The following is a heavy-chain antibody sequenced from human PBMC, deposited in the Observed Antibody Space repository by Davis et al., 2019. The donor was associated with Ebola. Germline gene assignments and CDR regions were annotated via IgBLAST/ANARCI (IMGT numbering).Heavy chain of an antibody. Sequence: SETLSLTCTVSGDSISTYYWSWIRQAPGKGLEWIGYIYHSGSTKYNPSLKSRVTISADTSKKQFSLKLRSVTAADTAVYFCVSRPGRAPYFHYGLDVWGQGTTVTVS. CDR3: VSRPGRAPYFHYGLDV. CDR2: IYHSGST. V-gene: IGHV4-59*01. D-gene: IGHD1-14*01. J-gene: IGHJ6*02. CDR1: GDSISTYY.